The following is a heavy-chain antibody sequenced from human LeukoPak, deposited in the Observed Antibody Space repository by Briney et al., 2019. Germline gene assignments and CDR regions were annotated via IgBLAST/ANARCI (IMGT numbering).Heavy chain of an antibody. CDR1: GYTLTELS. D-gene: IGHD1-1*01. J-gene: IGHJ4*02. CDR2: FDPEDGET. CDR3: ATGSQTNWNYVY. V-gene: IGHV1-24*01. Sequence: GASVKVSCKVSGYTLTELSMHWVRQAPGKGLEWMGGFDPEDGETIYAQKFQGRVTMTEGTSTDTAYMELSSLRSEDTAVYYCATGSQTNWNYVYWGQGTLVTVSS.